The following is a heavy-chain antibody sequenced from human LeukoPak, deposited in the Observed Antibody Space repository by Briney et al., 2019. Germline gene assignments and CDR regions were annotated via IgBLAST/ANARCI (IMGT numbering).Heavy chain of an antibody. Sequence: SETLSLTCTVSGGSISSYYWSWIRQPPGKGLEWIGYIYYSGSTNYNPSLKSRVTISVDTSKNQFSLKLSSVTAADAAVYYCARSSLPFLEWGNWFDPWGQGTLVTVSS. D-gene: IGHD3-3*01. CDR3: ARSSLPFLEWGNWFDP. CDR1: GGSISSYY. J-gene: IGHJ5*02. V-gene: IGHV4-59*01. CDR2: IYYSGST.